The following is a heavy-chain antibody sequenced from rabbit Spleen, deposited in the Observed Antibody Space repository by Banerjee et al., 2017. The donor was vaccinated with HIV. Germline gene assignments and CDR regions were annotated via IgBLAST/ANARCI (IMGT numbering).Heavy chain of an antibody. J-gene: IGHJ3*01. CDR2: INIATGKS. V-gene: IGHV1S45*01. D-gene: IGHD4-1*01. Sequence: QEQLEESGGGLVKPEGSLALTCRASGFSLINKDVMCWVRQAPGKGLEWIACINIATGKSVYASWAKGRVTISKTSSTTVTLQMTSLTAADTATYFCARDLAGAIGWNFYLWGQGTLVTVS. CDR1: GFSLINKDV. CDR3: ARDLAGAIGWNFYL.